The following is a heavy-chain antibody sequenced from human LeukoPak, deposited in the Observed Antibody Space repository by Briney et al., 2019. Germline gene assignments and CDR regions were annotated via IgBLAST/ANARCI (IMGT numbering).Heavy chain of an antibody. D-gene: IGHD3-3*01. CDR3: AKDIGPDFWSGYYFDY. Sequence: GGSLRLSCAASGFTFDDYAMHWVRQAPGKGLEWVSGISWNSGSIGYADSVKGRFTISRDNAKNSLYLQMNSLRAEDTALYYCAKDIGPDFWSGYYFDYWGQGTLVTVSS. CDR2: ISWNSGSI. J-gene: IGHJ4*02. V-gene: IGHV3-9*01. CDR1: GFTFDDYA.